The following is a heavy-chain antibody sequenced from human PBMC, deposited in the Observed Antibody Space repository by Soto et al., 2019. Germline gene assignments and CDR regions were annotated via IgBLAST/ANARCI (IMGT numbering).Heavy chain of an antibody. CDR1: GFTFSSYA. CDR2: ISGSGGST. V-gene: IGHV3-23*01. J-gene: IGHJ6*03. D-gene: IGHD6-6*01. Sequence: EVQLLESGGGLVQPGGSLRLSCAASGFTFSSYAMSWVRQAPGKGLEWVSAISGSGGSTYYADSVKGRFTISRDNAKNTLYLQMNSLRAEDTAVYYCAKDAQLVLVVYYYYYCMDVWGKGTTVTVSS. CDR3: AKDAQLVLVVYYYYYCMDV.